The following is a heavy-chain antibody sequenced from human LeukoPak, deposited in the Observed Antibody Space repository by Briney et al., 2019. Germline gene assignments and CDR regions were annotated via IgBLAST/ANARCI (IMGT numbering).Heavy chain of an antibody. CDR2: INHSGST. Sequence: SETLSLTCAVYGGSFSGYYWSWIRQPPGKGLEWIGEINHSGSTNYNPSLKSRVTISVDTSKNQFSLKLASVTAADTAVYYCVRQYNDGRVFDSWGQGTLVTVSS. V-gene: IGHV4-34*01. J-gene: IGHJ4*02. CDR3: VRQYNDGRVFDS. CDR1: GGSFSGYY. D-gene: IGHD5-18*01.